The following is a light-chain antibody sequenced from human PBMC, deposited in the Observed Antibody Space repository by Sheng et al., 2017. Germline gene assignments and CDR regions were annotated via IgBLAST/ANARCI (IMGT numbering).Light chain of an antibody. CDR3: QQCENLPLT. CDR1: QNIANY. J-gene: IGKJ4*01. Sequence: DIQMTQSPSSLSASVGDRVTITCRASQNIANYLSWYHRKPGKAPKLLIYDASSLQTGVPSKFTGSGFGTHFTLTISSLQPEDIGIYYCQQCENLPLTFGGGTTVQIK. CDR2: DAS. V-gene: IGKV1-33*01.